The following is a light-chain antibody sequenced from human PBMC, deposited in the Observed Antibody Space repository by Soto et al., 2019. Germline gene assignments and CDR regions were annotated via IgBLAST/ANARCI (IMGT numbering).Light chain of an antibody. CDR3: TQHNSYPVT. CDR2: AAS. Sequence: DIQMTQSPSSLSASIGDRVTITCRASQGIRNDLAWYQQRPGKAPKRLIYAASTLQSGVPSRFNGNGAGTEFTLTIDILQSEDFGTYYCTQHNSYPVTFGGGTKVEIK. CDR1: QGIRND. V-gene: IGKV1-17*01. J-gene: IGKJ4*01.